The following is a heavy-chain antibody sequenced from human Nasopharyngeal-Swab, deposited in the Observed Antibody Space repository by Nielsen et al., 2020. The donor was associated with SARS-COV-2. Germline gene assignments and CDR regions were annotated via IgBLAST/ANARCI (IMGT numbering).Heavy chain of an antibody. CDR2: ISSSGSTI. J-gene: IGHJ6*02. V-gene: IGHV3-11*01. CDR3: APFWSGYYDYYYGMDV. Sequence: GAYLKISCAASGFTFSDYYMSWIRQAPGKGLGWVSYISSSGSTIYYADSVKGRFTISRDNAKNALYLQMNSLRAEDTAVYYCAPFWSGYYDYYYGMDVWGQGTTVTVSS. CDR1: GFTFSDYY. D-gene: IGHD3-3*01.